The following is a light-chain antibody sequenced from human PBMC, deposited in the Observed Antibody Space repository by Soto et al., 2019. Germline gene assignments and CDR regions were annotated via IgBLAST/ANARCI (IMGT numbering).Light chain of an antibody. CDR2: EVT. V-gene: IGLV2-14*01. J-gene: IGLJ1*01. CDR1: SDDVGGYNY. CDR3: SSYTSRSSYV. Sequence: QSVLTQPASVSGSPGQSITISCSGTSDDVGGYNYVAWYQQYPGKAPKLMISEVTDRPSGVSNRFSGSKSGNTASLTISGLQAEDEADFYCSSYTSRSSYVFGTGTKVTVL.